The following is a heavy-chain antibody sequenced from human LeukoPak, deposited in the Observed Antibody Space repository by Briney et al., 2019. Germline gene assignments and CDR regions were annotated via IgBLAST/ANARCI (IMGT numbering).Heavy chain of an antibody. CDR2: IRSKANSYAS. CDR3: TRQDTIFAVVTHIWFDP. D-gene: IGHD3-3*01. V-gene: IGHV3-73*01. CDR1: GFTFSGSA. J-gene: IGHJ5*02. Sequence: AGGSLRLSCAASGFTFSGSAMHWVRQASGKGLEWVGRIRSKANSYASAYAASVKGRFTISRDDSKNTAYLQMNSLKTEDTAVYYCTRQDTIFAVVTHIWFDPWGQGTLVTVSS.